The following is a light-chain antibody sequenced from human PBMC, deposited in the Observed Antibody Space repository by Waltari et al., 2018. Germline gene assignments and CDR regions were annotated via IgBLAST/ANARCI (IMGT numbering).Light chain of an antibody. J-gene: IGKJ1*01. CDR2: DAS. CDR1: QCVGRS. V-gene: IGKV3-20*01. CDR3: QMYVNLPPT. Sequence: EIVLTQSPGTLSLSPGERATLSGRASQCVGRSLAWYQQKPGQAPMLLIYDASSRATGTPNRFSGSGSGTDFSLTISRLEPEDFAVYCCQMYVNLPPTFGRGTKVEIK.